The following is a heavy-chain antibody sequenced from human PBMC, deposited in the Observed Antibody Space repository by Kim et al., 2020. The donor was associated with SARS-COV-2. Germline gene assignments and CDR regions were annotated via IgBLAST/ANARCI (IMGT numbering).Heavy chain of an antibody. CDR2: IYHSGST. V-gene: IGHV4-38-2*02. D-gene: IGHD3-10*01. CDR3: ARALYGSGRKPNGGDWFDP. J-gene: IGHJ5*02. CDR1: GYSISSGYY. Sequence: SETLSLTCTVSGYSISSGYYWGWIRQPPGKGLEWIGSIYHSGSTYYNPSLKSRVTISVDTSKNQFSLKLSSVTAADTAVYYCARALYGSGRKPNGGDWFDPWGQGTLVTVSS.